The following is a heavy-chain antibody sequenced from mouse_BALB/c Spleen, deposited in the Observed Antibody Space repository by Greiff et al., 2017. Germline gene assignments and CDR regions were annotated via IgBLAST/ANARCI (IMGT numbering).Heavy chain of an antibody. CDR2: ISYSGST. CDR3: ARSATARATFFAY. Sequence: EVQGVESGPGLVKPSQSLSLTCTVTGYSITSDYAWNWIRQFPGNKLEWMGYISYSGSTSYNPSLKSRISITRDTSKNQFFLQLNSVTTEDTATYYCARSATARATFFAYWGQGTLVTVSA. CDR1: GYSITSDYA. J-gene: IGHJ3*01. D-gene: IGHD3-2*01. V-gene: IGHV3-2*02.